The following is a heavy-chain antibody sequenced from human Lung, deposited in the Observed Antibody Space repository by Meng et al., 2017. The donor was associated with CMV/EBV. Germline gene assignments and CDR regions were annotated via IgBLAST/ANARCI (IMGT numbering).Heavy chain of an antibody. Sequence: GESLKISCAASGFTFSSYSMNWVRQAPGKGLEWVSSISSSSSYIYYADSVKGRFTISRDNAKNSLYLQMNSLRAEDTAVYYCARVGPFDFWSGYSGPDSYNWFDPWGQGTLVT. CDR1: GFTFSSYS. D-gene: IGHD3-3*01. J-gene: IGHJ5*02. V-gene: IGHV3-21*01. CDR2: ISSSSSYI. CDR3: ARVGPFDFWSGYSGPDSYNWFDP.